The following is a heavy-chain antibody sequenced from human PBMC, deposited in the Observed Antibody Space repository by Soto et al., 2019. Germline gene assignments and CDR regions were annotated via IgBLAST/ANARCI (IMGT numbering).Heavy chain of an antibody. V-gene: IGHV4-61*01. D-gene: IGHD2-8*01. CDR1: GGSVSSGSYY. J-gene: IGHJ6*02. CDR3: ARDVRTNGVCLGYYYYGMDV. CDR2: IYYSGST. Sequence: SETLSLTCTVSGGSVSSGSYYWSWIRQPPGKGLEWIGYIYYSGSTNYNPSLKSRVTISVDTSKNQFSLKLSSVTAADTAVYYCARDVRTNGVCLGYYYYGMDVWGQGTTVTVSS.